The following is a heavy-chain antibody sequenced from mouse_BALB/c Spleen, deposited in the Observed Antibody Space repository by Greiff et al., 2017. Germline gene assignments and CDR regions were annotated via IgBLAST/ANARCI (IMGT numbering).Heavy chain of an antibody. CDR3: ASLYYG. V-gene: IGHV1S29*02. J-gene: IGHJ4*01. Sequence: EVQLQESGPELVKPGASVKISCKASGYTFTDYNMHWVKQSHGKSLEWIGYIYPYNGGTGYNQKFKSKATLTVDNSSSTAYMELRSLTSEDSAVYYCASLYYGWGQGTSVTVSS. D-gene: IGHD2-1*01. CDR2: IYPYNGGT. CDR1: GYTFTDYN.